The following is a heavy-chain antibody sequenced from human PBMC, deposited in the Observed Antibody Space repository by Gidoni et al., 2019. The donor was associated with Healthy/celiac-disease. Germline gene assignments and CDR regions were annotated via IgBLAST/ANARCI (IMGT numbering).Heavy chain of an antibody. D-gene: IGHD6-6*01. Sequence: QLQLQESGPGLVKPSETLSLTCTVSGGSISSSSYYWGWIRQPPGKGLEWIGSIYYSGSTYYNPSLKSRVTISVDTSKNQFSLKLSSVTAADTAVYYCARMPYSSSKDYYYMDVWGKGTTVTVSS. V-gene: IGHV4-39*01. J-gene: IGHJ6*03. CDR3: ARMPYSSSKDYYYMDV. CDR1: GGSISSSSYY. CDR2: IYYSGST.